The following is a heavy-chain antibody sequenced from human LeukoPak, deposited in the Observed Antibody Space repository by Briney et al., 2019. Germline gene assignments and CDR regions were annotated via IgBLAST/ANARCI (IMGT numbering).Heavy chain of an antibody. Sequence: GGSLRLSCAASGFTVSSNYMSWVRQAPGKGLEWVSVIYSGGSTYYADSVKGRFTISRDNSKNTLYLQMNSLRAEDTAVYYCARFVPGRARGFDYWGQGTLVTVSS. CDR2: IYSGGST. V-gene: IGHV3-66*01. D-gene: IGHD2-2*01. J-gene: IGHJ4*02. CDR3: ARFVPGRARGFDY. CDR1: GFTVSSNY.